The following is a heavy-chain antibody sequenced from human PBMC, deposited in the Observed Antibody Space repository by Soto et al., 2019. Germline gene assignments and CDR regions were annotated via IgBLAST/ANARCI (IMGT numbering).Heavy chain of an antibody. CDR3: AAYYYDSSGYSDYFDY. D-gene: IGHD3-22*01. Sequence: ASVKVSCKASGYTFTGYYMHWVRQAPGQGLEWMGWINPNSGGTNYAQKFQGRVTMTRDTSISTAYMELSRLRSDDTAVYYCAAYYYDSSGYSDYFDYWGQGTLVSVSS. J-gene: IGHJ4*02. V-gene: IGHV1-2*02. CDR2: INPNSGGT. CDR1: GYTFTGYY.